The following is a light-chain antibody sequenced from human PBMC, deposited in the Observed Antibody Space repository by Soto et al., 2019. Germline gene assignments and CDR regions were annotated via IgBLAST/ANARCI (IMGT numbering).Light chain of an antibody. Sequence: QSVLTQPASVSGSPGQSITISCTGTSSDIGGYNVVSWYQQLPGKAPKLIIYKVSERPSEISSRFSGSKSGNTASLTISGLQTEDGAVYYGGSYAGNMLVFGGGTTLTVL. CDR3: GSYAGNMLV. V-gene: IGLV2-23*02. CDR2: KVS. CDR1: SSDIGGYNV. J-gene: IGLJ3*02.